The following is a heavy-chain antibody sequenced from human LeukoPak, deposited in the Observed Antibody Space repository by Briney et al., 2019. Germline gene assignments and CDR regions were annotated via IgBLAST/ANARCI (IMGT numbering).Heavy chain of an antibody. V-gene: IGHV3-33*01. CDR3: ARERYNWNDALYYYYGMDV. CDR1: GFTFSSYG. D-gene: IGHD1-1*01. J-gene: IGHJ6*02. Sequence: GGSLRLSCAASGFTFSSYGMHWVRQAPGKGLEWVAVIWYDGSNKYSADSVKGRFTISRDNSKNTLYLQMNSLRAEDTAAYYCARERYNWNDALYYYYGMDVWGQGTTVTVSS. CDR2: IWYDGSNK.